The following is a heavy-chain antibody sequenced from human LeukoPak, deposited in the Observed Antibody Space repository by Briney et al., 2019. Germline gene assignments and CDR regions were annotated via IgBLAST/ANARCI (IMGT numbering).Heavy chain of an antibody. J-gene: IGHJ4*02. D-gene: IGHD3-22*01. V-gene: IGHV3-23*01. CDR2: ISGSGGST. CDR3: ARGAAITMIVVVIRYYFDY. CDR1: GFTFSGYS. Sequence: PGGSLRLSCAASGFTFSGYSMSWVRQAPGKGLEWVSAISGSGGSTYYADSVKGRFTISRDNSKNTLYLQMNSVRAEDTAVYYCARGAAITMIVVVIRYYFDYWGQGTLVTVSS.